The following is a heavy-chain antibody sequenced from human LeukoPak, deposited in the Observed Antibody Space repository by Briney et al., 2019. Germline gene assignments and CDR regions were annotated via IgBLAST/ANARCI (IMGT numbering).Heavy chain of an antibody. Sequence: PGGSLRLSCPASGFSFRSYSMDWVRQAPGKGLEWVSSITGSSSYISYADSAKGRFTISRDNAENSLFLQMNSLRPEDTAVYFCARDRLEGGETFDSWGQGTLVTVSS. CDR3: ARDRLEGGETFDS. D-gene: IGHD1-1*01. CDR2: ITGSSSYI. CDR1: GFSFRSYS. J-gene: IGHJ4*02. V-gene: IGHV3-21*01.